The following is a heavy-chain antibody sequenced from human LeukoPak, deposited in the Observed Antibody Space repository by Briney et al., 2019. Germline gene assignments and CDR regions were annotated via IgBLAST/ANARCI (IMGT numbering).Heavy chain of an antibody. Sequence: ASVKVSCKASGYTFTGYYMHWVRQAPGQGLEWMGWINPNSGGTNYAQKFQGRVTMTRDTSISTAYMELSRLRSDDTAVYYCARDLYSSSWYAIHPLFDPWGQGTLVTVSS. CDR2: INPNSGGT. V-gene: IGHV1-2*02. J-gene: IGHJ5*02. CDR3: ARDLYSSSWYAIHPLFDP. CDR1: GYTFTGYY. D-gene: IGHD6-13*01.